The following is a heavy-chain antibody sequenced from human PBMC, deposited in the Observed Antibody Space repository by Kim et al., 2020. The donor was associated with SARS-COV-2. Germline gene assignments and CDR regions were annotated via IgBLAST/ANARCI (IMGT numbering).Heavy chain of an antibody. J-gene: IGHJ6*02. CDR3: ARVLRWPAAGAYYYYGMDV. V-gene: IGHV4-34*01. D-gene: IGHD6-13*01. CDR2: INHSGST. Sequence: SETLSLTCAVYGGSFSGYYWSWIRQPPGKGLEWIGEINHSGSTNYNPSLKSRVTISVDTSKNQFSLKLSSVTAADTAVYYCARVLRWPAAGAYYYYGMDVWGQGTTVTVSS. CDR1: GGSFSGYY.